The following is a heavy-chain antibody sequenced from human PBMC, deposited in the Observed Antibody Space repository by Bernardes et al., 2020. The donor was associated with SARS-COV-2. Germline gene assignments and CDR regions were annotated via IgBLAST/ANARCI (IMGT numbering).Heavy chain of an antibody. D-gene: IGHD4-17*01. J-gene: IGHJ4*02. CDR3: TTDLHDYGDLDY. CDR2: IKCKTDGGTK. Sequence: GGSLRLSCAASGFTFTNAWMSWVRQAPGKGLEWVGRIKCKTDGGTKDYAAPVKGRFTISRDDSKNTMYLQMNSLKTEDTAVYYCTTDLHDYGDLDYWGQGTLVTVSS. CDR1: GFTFTNAW. V-gene: IGHV3-15*01.